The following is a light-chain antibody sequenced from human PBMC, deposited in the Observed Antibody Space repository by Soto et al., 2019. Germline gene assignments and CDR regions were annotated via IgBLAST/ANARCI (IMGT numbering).Light chain of an antibody. CDR2: AAS. J-gene: IGKJ4*01. CDR3: QQTYDTPLT. CDR1: QRIITY. Sequence: DIDMTQSPSSLSASVDDLVTIPRWASQRIITYLSWYQQKPGKAPNLLIYAASSLQSGVPSKFNGSGSGTDFTLTISSLQPEDFATYYCQQTYDTPLTFGGGTKVDIK. V-gene: IGKV1-39*01.